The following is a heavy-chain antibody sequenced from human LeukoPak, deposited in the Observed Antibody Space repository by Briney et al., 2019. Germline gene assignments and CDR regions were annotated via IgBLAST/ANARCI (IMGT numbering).Heavy chain of an antibody. CDR3: ARDREAPLSYYGSGSYLGGWFDP. Sequence: ASVKVSCKAAGYTFTGYYMHWVRQALGQGLEWMGWINPNSGGTNYAQKFQGRVTMTRDTSISTAYMELSRLRSDDTAVYYCARDREAPLSYYGSGSYLGGWFDPWGQGTLVTVSS. D-gene: IGHD3-10*01. CDR1: GYTFTGYY. V-gene: IGHV1-2*02. J-gene: IGHJ5*02. CDR2: INPNSGGT.